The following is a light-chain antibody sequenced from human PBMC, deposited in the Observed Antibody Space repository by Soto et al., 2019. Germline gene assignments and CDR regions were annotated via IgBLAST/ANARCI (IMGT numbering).Light chain of an antibody. V-gene: IGLV2-14*01. CDR3: SSYTTSSNIV. Sequence: QSALTHPASVSSSPGQSIAISCTGTSSDVGAYNYVSWYQQYPGKGPKLMIFEVSNRPSGVSDRFSGSKSGHTASLTISGLQAEEEADYYCSSYTTSSNIVFGTGTKVTAL. CDR2: EVS. CDR1: SSDVGAYNY. J-gene: IGLJ1*01.